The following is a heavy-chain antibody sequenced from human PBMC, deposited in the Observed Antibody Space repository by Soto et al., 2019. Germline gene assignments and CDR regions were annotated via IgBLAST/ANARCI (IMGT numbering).Heavy chain of an antibody. CDR2: IYSGGST. CDR3: ARDPWAADY. V-gene: IGHV3-66*01. CDR1: GFTVSSKY. Sequence: PGGSLRLSCAASGFTVSSKYMSWVGQAPGKRLEWVSVIYSGGSTFYADSVRGRFTISRDNSKNTVNLQMNSLRAEDTAVYYCARDPWAADYWGQGTLVTVSS. J-gene: IGHJ4*02. D-gene: IGHD3-16*01.